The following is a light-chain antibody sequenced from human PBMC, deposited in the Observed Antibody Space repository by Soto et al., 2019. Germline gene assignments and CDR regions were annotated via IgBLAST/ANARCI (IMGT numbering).Light chain of an antibody. V-gene: IGLV2-14*01. Sequence: QSALTQPASVSGSPGQSITISCTGISSDVGGYNYVSWYQQFPGKAPKLMIYEVSTRPSGVSNRFSGSKSGNTAYLTISGLQAEDEADYYCTSYTSSTTGVFGGGTKLTVL. CDR3: TSYTSSTTGV. J-gene: IGLJ3*02. CDR1: SSDVGGYNY. CDR2: EVS.